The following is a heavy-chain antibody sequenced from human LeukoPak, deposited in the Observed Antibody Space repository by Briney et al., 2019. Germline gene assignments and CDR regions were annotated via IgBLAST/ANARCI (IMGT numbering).Heavy chain of an antibody. V-gene: IGHV3-30*18. CDR3: AKDRERVYYDSSGYYYDFDY. Sequence: AGGSLRLSCAASGFTFSSYGMHWVRQAPGKGLEWVAVISYDGSNKYYADSVKGRFTISRDNSKNTLYLQMNSLRAEDTAVYYCAKDRERVYYDSSGYYYDFDYWGQGTLVTVSS. J-gene: IGHJ4*02. CDR2: ISYDGSNK. CDR1: GFTFSSYG. D-gene: IGHD3-22*01.